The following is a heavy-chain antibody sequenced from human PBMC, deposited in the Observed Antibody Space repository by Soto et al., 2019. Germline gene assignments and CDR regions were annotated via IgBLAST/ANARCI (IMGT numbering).Heavy chain of an antibody. CDR3: ARGSPYNWNYVGPYFDY. CDR2: ISSSSSYI. V-gene: IGHV3-21*01. Sequence: EVQLVESGGGLVKPGGSLRLSCAASGFTFSSYSMNWVRQAPGKGLEWVSSISSSSSYIYYADSVKGRFTISRDNAKNSLYLQMNSLRAEDTAVYYCARGSPYNWNYVGPYFDYWGQGTLVTVSS. CDR1: GFTFSSYS. D-gene: IGHD1-7*01. J-gene: IGHJ4*02.